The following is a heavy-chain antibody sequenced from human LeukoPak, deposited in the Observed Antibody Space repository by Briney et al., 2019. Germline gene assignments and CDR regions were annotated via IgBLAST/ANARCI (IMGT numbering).Heavy chain of an antibody. CDR3: ARDNGYRYYFDY. J-gene: IGHJ4*01. CDR1: GFPFSDYY. V-gene: IGHV3-11*01. CDR2: ISPCGPTI. Sequence: GGSLRLSCAVSGFPFSDYYMTWIRQAPGKGLEWISYISPCGPTIYYADSVKGRFTISRDNAKNSLYLQMNSLRAEDTAVYYCARDNGYRYYFDYWGQEPWSPSPQ. D-gene: IGHD5-24*01.